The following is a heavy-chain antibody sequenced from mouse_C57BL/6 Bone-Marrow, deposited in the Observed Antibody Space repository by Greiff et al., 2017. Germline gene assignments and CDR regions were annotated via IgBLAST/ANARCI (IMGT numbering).Heavy chain of an antibody. CDR2: INSDGGST. CDR1: EYEFPSHD. V-gene: IGHV5-2*01. Sequence: DVQLQESGGGLVQPGESLKLSCESNEYEFPSHDMSWVRKTPEKRLALVAAINSDGGSTYYPDTMERRFIISGDNTKKTLYLQMSSLRSEDTALYYCARPPYYSNYVHFDYWGQGTTLTVSS. J-gene: IGHJ2*01. D-gene: IGHD2-5*01. CDR3: ARPPYYSNYVHFDY.